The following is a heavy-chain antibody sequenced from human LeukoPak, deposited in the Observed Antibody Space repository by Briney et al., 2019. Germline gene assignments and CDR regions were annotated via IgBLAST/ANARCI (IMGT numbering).Heavy chain of an antibody. V-gene: IGHV1-69*13. CDR3: ALSRFLELNFDP. CDR1: GGTFSSYA. CDR2: ITPIFGTA. J-gene: IGHJ5*02. Sequence: SVKVSCKASGGTFSSYAISWVRQAPGQGLEWMGGITPIFGTANYAQKFQGRVTITADESTSTAYMELSSLRSEDTAVYYCALSRFLELNFDPWGQGTLVTVSS. D-gene: IGHD3-3*01.